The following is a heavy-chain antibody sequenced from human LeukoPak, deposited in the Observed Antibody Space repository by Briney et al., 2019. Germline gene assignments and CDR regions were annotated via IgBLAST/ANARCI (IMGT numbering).Heavy chain of an antibody. J-gene: IGHJ3*02. CDR1: GYTFTGYY. CDR2: INPNSGGT. Sequence: ASVKVSCKASGYTFTGYYMHWVRQAPGQGLEWMGRINPNSGGTNYARKFQGRVTMTRDTSISTAYMELSRLRSDDTAVYYCARDVVVGNAFDIWGQGTMVTVSS. CDR3: ARDVVVGNAFDI. D-gene: IGHD2-21*01. V-gene: IGHV1-2*06.